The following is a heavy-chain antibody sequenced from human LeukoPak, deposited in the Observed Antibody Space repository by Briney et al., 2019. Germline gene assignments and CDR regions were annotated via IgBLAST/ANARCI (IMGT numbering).Heavy chain of an antibody. CDR3: AREYSSSSGRRAFDI. D-gene: IGHD6-6*01. V-gene: IGHV4-59*08. J-gene: IGHJ3*02. CDR2: IYYSGST. Sequence: SETLSLTCTVSGGSISSYDWNWIRQPPGKGLEWIGYIYYSGSTNYNPSLKSRVTILVDTSKNQFSLRLSSVTAADTAVYYCAREYSSSSGRRAFDIWGQGTMVTVPS. CDR1: GGSISSYD.